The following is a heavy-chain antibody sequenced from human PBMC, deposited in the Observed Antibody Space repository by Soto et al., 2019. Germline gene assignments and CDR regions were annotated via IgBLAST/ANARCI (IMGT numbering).Heavy chain of an antibody. J-gene: IGHJ4*02. CDR2: ISHDASSK. V-gene: IGHV3-30*03. CDR1: GFTFSTYA. CDR3: ATDRCGSWALDF. D-gene: IGHD6-13*01. Sequence: QVQLVESGGGVVQPGRSLRLSCAASGFTFSTYAMHWVRQAPGKGLDWVAVISHDASSKNYEDYVKGRFTISRDHSKNTLYLQMNSLTPEDTAVYYCATDRCGSWALDFWCQGTLVTVSS.